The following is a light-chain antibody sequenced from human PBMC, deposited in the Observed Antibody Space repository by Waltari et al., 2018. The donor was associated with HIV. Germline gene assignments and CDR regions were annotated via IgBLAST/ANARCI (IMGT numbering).Light chain of an antibody. V-gene: IGKV3-20*01. CDR3: QQYVNSPYT. J-gene: IGKJ2*01. CDR1: QRVSSY. CDR2: DAS. Sequence: EIVLTQSPGTLSLSPGERATLSCRASQRVSSYLAWYQQKPGQAPRLLIYDASSRAIGIPDRFSGSGSGTDFTLTISRLEPEDFEVYYCQQYVNSPYTFGQGTKLEIK.